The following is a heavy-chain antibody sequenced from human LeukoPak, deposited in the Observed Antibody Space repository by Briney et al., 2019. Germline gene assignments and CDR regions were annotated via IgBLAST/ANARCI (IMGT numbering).Heavy chain of an antibody. CDR2: INHSGST. CDR1: GGSFSGYY. D-gene: IGHD3-10*01. V-gene: IGHV4-34*01. CDR3: ARESGGDFDY. Sequence: SETLSLTCAVYGGSFSGYYWSGIRQPPGKGVDWNGEINHSGSTNYNTSLKSRVAISVDKSKKQFSLKLSSVTAADTALYYCARESGGDFDYWGQGTLVTVSS. J-gene: IGHJ4*02.